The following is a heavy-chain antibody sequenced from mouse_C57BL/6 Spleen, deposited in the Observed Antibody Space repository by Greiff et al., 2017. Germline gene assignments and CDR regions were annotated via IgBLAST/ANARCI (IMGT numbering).Heavy chain of an antibody. J-gene: IGHJ3*01. D-gene: IGHD2-5*01. Sequence: EVQLQQSGPVLVKPGASVKMSCKASGYTFTDYYMNWVKQSHGKSLEWIGVINPYNGGTSYNQKFKGKATLTVDKSSSTAYMELNSLTSEDSAVYYCARSSNYLFAYWGQGTLVTVSA. CDR1: GYTFTDYY. V-gene: IGHV1-19*01. CDR3: ARSSNYLFAY. CDR2: INPYNGGT.